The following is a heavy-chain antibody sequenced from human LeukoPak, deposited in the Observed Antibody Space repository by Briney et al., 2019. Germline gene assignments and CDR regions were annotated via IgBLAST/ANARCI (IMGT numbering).Heavy chain of an antibody. CDR1: GDTFTSYD. CDR2: MNPNSGNT. D-gene: IGHD3-10*01. Sequence: ASVKVSCKASGDTFTSYDINWVRQATGQGLEWMGWMNPNSGNTGYAQKFQGRVTMTRNTSISTAYMELSSLRSEDTAVYYCARGRGLGELLFYWGQGTLVTVSS. CDR3: ARGRGLGELLFY. J-gene: IGHJ4*02. V-gene: IGHV1-8*01.